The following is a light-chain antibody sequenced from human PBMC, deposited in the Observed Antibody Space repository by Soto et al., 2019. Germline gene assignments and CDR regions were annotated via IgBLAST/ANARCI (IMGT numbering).Light chain of an antibody. Sequence: DLQMTQSPSSLSASEGDRVTITCRASQSINGYLNWYQQKPGKAPKLLINAASSLQSWVPSRFSGSGSETDFTLTISSLQPEDFATYFCQQSYSIPYTFGQGTKVEIK. CDR3: QQSYSIPYT. CDR1: QSINGY. J-gene: IGKJ2*01. CDR2: AAS. V-gene: IGKV1-39*01.